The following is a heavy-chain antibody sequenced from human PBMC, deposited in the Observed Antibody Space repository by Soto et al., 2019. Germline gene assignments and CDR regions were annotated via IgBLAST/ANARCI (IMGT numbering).Heavy chain of an antibody. CDR3: AKVVSDYTYYFDY. D-gene: IGHD4-17*01. CDR1: GFTFGSYA. Sequence: GGSLRLSCAASGFTFGSYAMSWVRQAPGKGLEWVSGIIGSGTSTYSADSVKGRFTISRDNSKNTLYLQMNSLGAEDTAVYYCAKVVSDYTYYFDYWGQGTLVTVSS. V-gene: IGHV3-23*01. J-gene: IGHJ4*02. CDR2: IIGSGTST.